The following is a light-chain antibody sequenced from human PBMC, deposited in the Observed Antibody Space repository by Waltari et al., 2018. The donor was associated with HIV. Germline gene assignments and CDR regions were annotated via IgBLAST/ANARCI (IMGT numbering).Light chain of an antibody. CDR2: QDN. J-gene: IGLJ2*01. CDR3: QTTDRNGVVA. Sequence: SSALTQTPSVSVSPGQTATLTCSGEALPRHYAPWYHQREGQAPLLVIFQDNKRPSGIPERFSASSSGTVLTLTISGVQTEDEGDYYCQTTDRNGVVAFGGGTKVTVL. V-gene: IGLV3-25*03. CDR1: ALPRHY.